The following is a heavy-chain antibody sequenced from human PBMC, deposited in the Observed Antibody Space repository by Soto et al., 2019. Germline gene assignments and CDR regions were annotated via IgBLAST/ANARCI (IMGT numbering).Heavy chain of an antibody. J-gene: IGHJ4*02. D-gene: IGHD3-9*01. V-gene: IGHV1-2*02. CDR3: ARHLRYFDWLYKD. CDR2: INPNSGGT. CDR1: GYTFTGYY. Sequence: ASVKVSCKASGYTFTGYYMHWVRQAPGQGLEWMGWINPNSGGTNYAQKFQGRVTMTRDTSISTAYMEMTRLRSDATAVYYCARHLRYFDWLYKDWGQGTLVTVSS.